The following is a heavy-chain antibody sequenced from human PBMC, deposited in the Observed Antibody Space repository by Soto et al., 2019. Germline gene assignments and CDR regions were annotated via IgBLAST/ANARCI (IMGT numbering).Heavy chain of an antibody. J-gene: IGHJ6*02. Sequence: QVQLQESGPGLVKPSGTLSLTCAVSGGSVTSTSWWSWVRQAPGKGLEWIGEIYHTGSTNYNPSLKSRVTISVDKSKNPFSLKLTSVTAADTAVYFCARDRKGDYYYYGMDVWGQGTTVTVSS. V-gene: IGHV4-4*02. CDR1: GGSVTSTSW. CDR2: IYHTGST. CDR3: ARDRKGDYYYYGMDV.